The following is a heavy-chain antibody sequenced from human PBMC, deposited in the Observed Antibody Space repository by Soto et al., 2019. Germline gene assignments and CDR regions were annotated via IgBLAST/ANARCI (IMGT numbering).Heavy chain of an antibody. J-gene: IGHJ4*02. V-gene: IGHV4-61*03. CDR3: ARESDSGSYYFDY. CDR2: IYNSGST. D-gene: IGHD3-10*01. Sequence: PSETLSLTCTFSVVSVSSGSYYCSWIRQPPGKGLEWIGYIYNSGSTNYNPSLKSRVTISVDTSKNHFSLRMSSVTAADTAVYYCARESDSGSYYFDYWGRGTLVTVSS. CDR1: VVSVSSGSYY.